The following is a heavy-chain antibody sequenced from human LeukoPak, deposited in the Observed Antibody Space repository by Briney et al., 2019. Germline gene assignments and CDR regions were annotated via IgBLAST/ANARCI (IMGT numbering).Heavy chain of an antibody. CDR3: ARETPWEPHFDY. D-gene: IGHD1-26*01. J-gene: IGHJ4*02. Sequence: ASVKVSCKASGYTFTGYYMHWVRQAPGQGLEWMGWINPNSGGTNYAQKFQGRVTMTRDTSISTAYMELSRLTSDDTAVYYCARETPWEPHFDYWGQGTLVTVSS. CDR2: INPNSGGT. V-gene: IGHV1-2*02. CDR1: GYTFTGYY.